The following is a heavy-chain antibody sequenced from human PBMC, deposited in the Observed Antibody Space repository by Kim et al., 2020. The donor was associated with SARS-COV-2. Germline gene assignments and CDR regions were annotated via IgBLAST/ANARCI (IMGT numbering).Heavy chain of an antibody. CDR3: ARVGCSSTSCSAFDI. V-gene: IGHV4-59*01. D-gene: IGHD2-2*01. J-gene: IGHJ3*02. CDR1: GGSISYYY. CDR2: IYYSGST. Sequence: SETLSLICTVSGGSISYYYWSWIRQPPGKGLEWIGYIYYSGSTNYNPSLKSRVTISVDTSKNQFSLKLSSVTAADTAVYYCARVGCSSTSCSAFDIWGQGTMVTVSS.